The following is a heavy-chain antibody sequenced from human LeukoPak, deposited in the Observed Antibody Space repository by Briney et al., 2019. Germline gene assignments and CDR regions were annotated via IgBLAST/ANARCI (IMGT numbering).Heavy chain of an antibody. J-gene: IGHJ2*01. CDR1: GGTFSSYA. CDR2: IIPIFGTA. Sequence: SVKVSCKASGGTFSSYAISWVRQAPGQGLEWMGGIIPIFGTANYAQKFQGRVTITTDESTSTAYMELSSLRSEDTAVYYCARTQYQLLYEWYFDLWGRGTLVTVSS. CDR3: ARTQYQLLYEWYFDL. D-gene: IGHD2-2*02. V-gene: IGHV1-69*05.